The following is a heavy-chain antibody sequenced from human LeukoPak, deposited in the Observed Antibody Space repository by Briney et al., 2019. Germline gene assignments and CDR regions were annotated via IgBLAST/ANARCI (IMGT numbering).Heavy chain of an antibody. CDR3: TKGSNTWPSLFDY. D-gene: IGHD2-2*02. J-gene: IGHJ4*02. CDR2: ISTSGSTI. Sequence: GGSLRLSCAASGFNFSDYYMSWIRRAPGKGPEWISYISTSGSTIFYADSVKGRFAISRDNNKNSLYLQMTSLRTEDTALYYCTKGSNTWPSLFDYWGQGTLVTVSS. V-gene: IGHV3-11*01. CDR1: GFNFSDYY.